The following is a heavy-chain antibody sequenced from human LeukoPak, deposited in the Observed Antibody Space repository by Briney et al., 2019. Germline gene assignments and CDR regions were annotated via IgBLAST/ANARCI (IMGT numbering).Heavy chain of an antibody. CDR3: AREPITIFGVITPHDAFDI. Sequence: ASVKVSCKASGYTFTSYYMHWVRQAPGQGLEWMGWINPNSGGTNYAQNFQGRVTMTRDTSISTAYMELSRLRSDDTAVYYCAREPITIFGVITPHDAFDIWGQGTMVTVSS. CDR2: INPNSGGT. V-gene: IGHV1-2*02. J-gene: IGHJ3*02. CDR1: GYTFTSYY. D-gene: IGHD3-3*01.